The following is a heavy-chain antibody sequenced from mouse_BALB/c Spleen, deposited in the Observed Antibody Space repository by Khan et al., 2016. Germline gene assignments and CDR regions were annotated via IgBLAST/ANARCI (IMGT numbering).Heavy chain of an antibody. CDR2: ISSGGRT. CDR1: GLTFSSYA. D-gene: IGHD2-1*01. CDR3: ARGGNYYFDY. Sequence: EVELVESGGGLVKPGGSLKLSCTASGLTFSSYAMSWVRQTPGQRPEWVATISSGGRTYYPDSVKGRCTNSSDNARNTLYLQMSRLRSESTAMYYCARGGNYYFDYWGQGTTLTVSS. J-gene: IGHJ2*01. V-gene: IGHV5-6-5*01.